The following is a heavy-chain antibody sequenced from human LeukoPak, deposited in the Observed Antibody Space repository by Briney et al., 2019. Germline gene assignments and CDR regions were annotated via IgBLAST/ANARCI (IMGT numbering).Heavy chain of an antibody. CDR1: GGSISSYY. D-gene: IGHD3-10*01. Sequence: SETLSLTSTVCGGSISSYYWSWIRQPAGKGLEWIRRIYTSGSTNYNPSLKSRVTMPVDASKNQFSLKLSSVTAADTAVYYCAREYYYGSGSYEEAFDIWGQGTMVTVSS. CDR2: IYTSGST. J-gene: IGHJ3*02. V-gene: IGHV4-4*07. CDR3: AREYYYGSGSYEEAFDI.